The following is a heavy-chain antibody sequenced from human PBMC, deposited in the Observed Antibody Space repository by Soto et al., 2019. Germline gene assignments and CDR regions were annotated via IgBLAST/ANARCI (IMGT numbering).Heavy chain of an antibody. J-gene: IGHJ5*02. V-gene: IGHV1-8*01. D-gene: IGHD6-6*01. CDR2: MNPNSGNT. CDR1: GYTFTSYD. Sequence: GASVKVSCKASGYTFTSYDINWVRQATGQGLEWMGWMNPNSGNTGYAQKFQGRVTMNRNTSISTAYMELGRPTTEDTAVYYSARVILSSSYEMNWFGPXGQGTQVTVSS. CDR3: ARVILSSSYEMNWFGP.